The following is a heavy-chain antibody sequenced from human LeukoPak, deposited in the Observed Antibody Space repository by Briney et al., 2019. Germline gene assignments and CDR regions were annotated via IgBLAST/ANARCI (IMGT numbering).Heavy chain of an antibody. CDR3: VSQRDHRVAVAGSFDN. J-gene: IGHJ4*02. Sequence: GGSLRLSCAASGFTFSSYSMNWVRQAPGKGLEWVSYISSSSSTIYYADSVKGRFTISRDNAKNSLYLQMTSLRVEDTAVYFCVSQRDHRVAVAGSFDNWGQGTLISVSP. D-gene: IGHD6-19*01. CDR1: GFTFSSYS. V-gene: IGHV3-48*01. CDR2: ISSSSSTI.